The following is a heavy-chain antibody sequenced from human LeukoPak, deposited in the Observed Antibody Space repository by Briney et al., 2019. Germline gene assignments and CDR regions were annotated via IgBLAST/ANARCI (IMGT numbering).Heavy chain of an antibody. CDR3: ARQRTPFDAFDI. Sequence: GESLQISCKGSGYSFTSYWIGWVRQLPGKGLEWMGIIYPGDSDTRYSPSFQGQVTVSADKSISTAYLQWSSLKASDTAMYYCARQRTPFDAFDIWGQGTMVTVSS. D-gene: IGHD1-1*01. J-gene: IGHJ3*02. CDR2: IYPGDSDT. V-gene: IGHV5-51*01. CDR1: GYSFTSYW.